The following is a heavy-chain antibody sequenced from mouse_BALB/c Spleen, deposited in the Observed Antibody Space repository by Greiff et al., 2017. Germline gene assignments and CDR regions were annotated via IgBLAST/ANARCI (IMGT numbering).Heavy chain of an antibody. Sequence: EVQLQQSGAVLVRPGALVKLSCKASGFNIKDYYMHWVQQRPEQGLEWIGWIDTDNGNTRYDTKLRCKASITADTDSNTAYLQLSIITPEDTAVYYYSSDWVSSYYAMDYGGQGTSVTVSS. CDR2: IDTDNGNT. CDR1: GFNIKDYY. V-gene: IGHV14-1*02. J-gene: IGHJ4*01. CDR3: SSDWVSSYYAMDY. D-gene: IGHD4-1*01.